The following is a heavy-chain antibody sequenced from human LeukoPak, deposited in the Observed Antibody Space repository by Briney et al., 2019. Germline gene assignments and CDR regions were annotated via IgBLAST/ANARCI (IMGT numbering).Heavy chain of an antibody. CDR2: ICYGGST. Sequence: AETLSLTCTVSGGSISSYYWSWIRQPPGKGREWIGYICYGGSTNYNPSLKSRVTISVATSKNQFSMNLSSVTAADTAVYYCARDETVRLGNYFDYWGQGTLVTVSS. J-gene: IGHJ4*02. CDR3: ARDETVRLGNYFDY. V-gene: IGHV4-59*12. D-gene: IGHD3-16*01. CDR1: GGSISSYY.